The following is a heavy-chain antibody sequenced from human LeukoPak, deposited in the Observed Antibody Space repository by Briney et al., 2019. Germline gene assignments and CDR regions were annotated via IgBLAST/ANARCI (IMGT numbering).Heavy chain of an antibody. J-gene: IGHJ4*02. CDR1: GGSISSYY. V-gene: IGHV4-4*07. D-gene: IGHD3-3*01. Sequence: SETLSLTCTVSGGSISSYYWSWIPQPAGKGLEWIGHIYTTGSTNYNPSLKSRVTMSVDTSNNQFSLKLSSVTAADTAVYYCARESGTIFGVVIPNYYFDYWGQGTLVTVSS. CDR2: IYTTGST. CDR3: ARESGTIFGVVIPNYYFDY.